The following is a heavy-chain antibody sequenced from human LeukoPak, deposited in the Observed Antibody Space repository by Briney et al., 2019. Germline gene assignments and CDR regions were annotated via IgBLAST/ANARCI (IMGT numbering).Heavy chain of an antibody. CDR1: GGSFSGYY. J-gene: IGHJ5*02. CDR2: INHSGST. D-gene: IGHD3-16*01. Sequence: PSETLSLTCAVYGGSFSGYYWSWIRQPPGKGLEWIGEINHSGSTNYNPSLKSRVIISVDTSKNQFSLKLSSVTAADTAVYYCARGSFMITFGGVPHRWFDPWGQGTLVTVSS. CDR3: ARGSFMITFGGVPHRWFDP. V-gene: IGHV4-34*01.